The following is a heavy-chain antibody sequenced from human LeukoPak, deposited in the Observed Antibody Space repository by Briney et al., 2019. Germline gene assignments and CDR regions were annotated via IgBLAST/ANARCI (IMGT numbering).Heavy chain of an antibody. D-gene: IGHD3-9*01. V-gene: IGHV4-34*01. Sequence: SETLSLTCAVYGGSFSGYYWSWISQPPEKGLEWIGEINHSGSTNYNPSLKSRVTISVDTSKNQFSLKLSSVTAADTAVYYCANQYDILTGYYNYWGQGTLVTVSS. J-gene: IGHJ4*02. CDR1: GGSFSGYY. CDR2: INHSGST. CDR3: ANQYDILTGYYNY.